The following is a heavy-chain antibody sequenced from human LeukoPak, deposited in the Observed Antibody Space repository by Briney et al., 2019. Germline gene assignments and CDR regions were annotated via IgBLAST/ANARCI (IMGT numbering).Heavy chain of an antibody. CDR2: ISCDCCIT. CDR1: GFTFDDYS. J-gene: IGHJ6*03. CDR3: AKDISSALYYYYYMDV. Sequence: PGGSLRLSCAASGFTFDDYSMNWVRQAPGKGLEGVSGISCDCCITYYAHSLNAPFPISRHNTKPSLYLQITTLRTEDTPLSYCAKDISSALYYYYYMDVWGKGTTVTVSS. V-gene: IGHV3-43*01.